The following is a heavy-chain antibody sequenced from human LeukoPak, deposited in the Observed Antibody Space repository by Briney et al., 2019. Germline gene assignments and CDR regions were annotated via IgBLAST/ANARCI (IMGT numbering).Heavy chain of an antibody. D-gene: IGHD6-25*01. CDR1: GYTFSSFG. Sequence: GASVKVSCKTSGYTFSSFGITWVRQAPGQGLEWMGWTSTYNGNTNYAQKIQGRVTITTDTSTSTAYMELRSLRSDDTAVYYCERSPYSSEWFDHWGQGTLVIVSS. CDR2: TSTYNGNT. V-gene: IGHV1-18*01. J-gene: IGHJ5*02. CDR3: ERSPYSSEWFDH.